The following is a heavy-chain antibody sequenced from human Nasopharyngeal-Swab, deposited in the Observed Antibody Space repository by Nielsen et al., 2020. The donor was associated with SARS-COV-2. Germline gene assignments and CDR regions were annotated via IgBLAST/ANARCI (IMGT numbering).Heavy chain of an antibody. CDR2: MNPNSGNT. Sequence: SVQVSCKASRYNFTTDAFNWVRQANGQGLEWMGWMNPNSGNTGYAQKFQGRVTMTSKTSLSTAYLELRSLRSDDTAVYYCARDQAARLSHAGYWGQGTLVTVSS. CDR3: ARDQAARLSHAGY. J-gene: IGHJ4*02. CDR1: RYNFTTDA. V-gene: IGHV1-8*01. D-gene: IGHD6-6*01.